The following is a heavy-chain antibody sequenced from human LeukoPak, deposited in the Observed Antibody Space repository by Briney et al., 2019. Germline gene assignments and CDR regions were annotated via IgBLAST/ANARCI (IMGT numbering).Heavy chain of an antibody. CDR3: ATGVYCATTTCPGYGNYYYFMDV. CDR2: FDPKAGET. D-gene: IGHD2-21*01. Sequence: ASVTLSFTVSAFTLTELSMHWERQAPGKGLEWVGGFDPKAGETVYAERFRDRVTLTDDRASNTAYMDLSSLGADDTAVYYCATGVYCATTTCPGYGNYYYFMDVWGEGTTVTV. CDR1: AFTLTELS. V-gene: IGHV1-24*01. J-gene: IGHJ6*03.